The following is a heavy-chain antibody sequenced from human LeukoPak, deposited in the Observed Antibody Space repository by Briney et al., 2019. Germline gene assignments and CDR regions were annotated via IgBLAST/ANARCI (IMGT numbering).Heavy chain of an antibody. CDR3: ARTRGQDYGDYAWSY. V-gene: IGHV3-53*05. CDR1: GFTVSSNY. CDR2: IYSGGST. Sequence: PGGSLRLSCAASGFTVSSNYMSWVRQAPGKGLEWVSVIYSGGSTYYADSVKGRFTISRDNSKNTLYLQMNSLRAEDTAVYYCARTRGQDYGDYAWSYWGQGTLVTVSS. D-gene: IGHD4-17*01. J-gene: IGHJ4*02.